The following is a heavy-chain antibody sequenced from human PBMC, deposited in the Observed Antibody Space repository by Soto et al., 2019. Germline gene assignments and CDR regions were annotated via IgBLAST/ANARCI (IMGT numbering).Heavy chain of an antibody. V-gene: IGHV3-13*01. J-gene: IGHJ4*02. CDR3: AKSQEIGTHFFDS. CDR2: IGTAGDT. CDR1: GLTFSGFD. D-gene: IGHD6-13*01. Sequence: GGSLRLSCEASGLTFSGFDMHWVRQPTGKGLEWVSSIGTAGDTYYAVSVKGRFTISRDNAKNSLSLQMNSLRAGDMAVYFCAKSQEIGTHFFDSWGQGTQVTVSS.